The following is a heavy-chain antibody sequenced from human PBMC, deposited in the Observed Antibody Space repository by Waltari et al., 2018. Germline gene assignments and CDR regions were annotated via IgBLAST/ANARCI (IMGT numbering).Heavy chain of an antibody. D-gene: IGHD2-21*02. V-gene: IGHV3-53*01. CDR3: ARNQVETALGY. CDR1: GVTVSNNY. Sequence: EVQLVESGGGLIQPGGSLRASGVASGVTVSNNYMTWLRQAPGKGLELVSLIYSGGTTYYADSVRGRFTISRDGSKNTVYLQMNSLRAEDTAVYFCARNQVETALGYWGQGTLVTVSS. J-gene: IGHJ4*02. CDR2: IYSGGTT.